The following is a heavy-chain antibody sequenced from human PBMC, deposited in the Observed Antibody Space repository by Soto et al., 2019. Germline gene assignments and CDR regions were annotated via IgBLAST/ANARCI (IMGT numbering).Heavy chain of an antibody. J-gene: IGHJ4*02. CDR3: ARVPQPAIVRAAYFDY. D-gene: IGHD1-26*01. CDR2: VIPILSIA. V-gene: IGHV1-69*02. CDR1: GGTFSSYI. Sequence: QVQLVQSGAGVKKPGSSVKVSCKASGGTFSSYIISWVRQAPGQGLEWMGRVIPILSIANYAQKFQGRVTITADKSTSTAYLELSSLRSEDTAVYYCARVPQPAIVRAAYFDYWGQGALVTVSS.